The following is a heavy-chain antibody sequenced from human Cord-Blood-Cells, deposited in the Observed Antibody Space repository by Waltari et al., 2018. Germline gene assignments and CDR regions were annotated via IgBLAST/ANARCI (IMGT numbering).Heavy chain of an antibody. J-gene: IGHJ4*02. D-gene: IGHD3-10*01. CDR1: GGSISSSSYY. Sequence: QLQLQESGPGLVKPSETLSLTCTVSGGSISSSSYYWGWIRQPPGKGVARIGSNSYSGSTYNSPSLKSRVTISVDPSKNQFSLELSSVTAADTAVYYCARHEPPYIYGSGSYYNGDYWGQGTLVTVSS. CDR2: NSYSGST. V-gene: IGHV4-39*01. CDR3: ARHEPPYIYGSGSYYNGDY.